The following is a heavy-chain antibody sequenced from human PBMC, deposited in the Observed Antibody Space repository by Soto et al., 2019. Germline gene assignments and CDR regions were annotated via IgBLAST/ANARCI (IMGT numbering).Heavy chain of an antibody. V-gene: IGHV1-18*04. CDR2: ISAYNGNT. CDR3: ARGFLSWASRSWSPGWFDP. Sequence: SVEVSCKASGYTFTSYGISWVRQAPGQGLEWMGWISAYNGNTNYAQKLQGRVTMTTDTSTSTAYMELRSLRSDDTAVYYCARGFLSWASRSWSPGWFDPWGQGTLVTGSS. J-gene: IGHJ5*02. CDR1: GYTFTSYG. D-gene: IGHD6-13*01.